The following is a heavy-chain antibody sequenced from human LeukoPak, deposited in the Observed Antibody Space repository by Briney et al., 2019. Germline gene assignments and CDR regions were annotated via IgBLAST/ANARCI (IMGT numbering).Heavy chain of an antibody. D-gene: IGHD2-15*01. CDR1: GYSFTNYW. J-gene: IGHJ1*01. Sequence: GESLKISCKGSGYSFTNYWIGWVRQMPGKGLEWMGIIYPGVSDTRYSPSFQGQVTISADKSISTAYLQWSSLKASDTAMYYCARQGGIGYCSGGSCYFENWGQGTLVTVSS. CDR3: ARQGGIGYCSGGSCYFEN. V-gene: IGHV5-51*01. CDR2: IYPGVSDT.